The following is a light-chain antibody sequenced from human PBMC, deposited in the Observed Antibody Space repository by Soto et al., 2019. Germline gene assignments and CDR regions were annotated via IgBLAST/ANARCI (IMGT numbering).Light chain of an antibody. Sequence: TQSPATLSVSPGESANISCRASQSVSSHLAWYQQKPVQAPRLLIYGASSRATGIPDRFSGSGSGTDFTLTISRLEPEDFAVYYCQQYGSSPRTFGQGTKVDIK. J-gene: IGKJ1*01. V-gene: IGKV3-20*01. CDR2: GAS. CDR3: QQYGSSPRT. CDR1: QSVSSH.